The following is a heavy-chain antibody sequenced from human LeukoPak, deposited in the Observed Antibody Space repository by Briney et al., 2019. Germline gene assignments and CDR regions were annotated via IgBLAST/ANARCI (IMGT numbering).Heavy chain of an antibody. V-gene: IGHV3-23*01. CDR3: AKGHYDSSGYSHAFDI. D-gene: IGHD3-22*01. CDR1: GGSFSNYY. J-gene: IGHJ3*02. Sequence: ETLSLTCAVYGGSFSNYYWSWIRQPPGKGLEWVSAISGSGYSTYYADSVKGRFTISRDNSKNTLYLQMNSLRAEDTAVYYCAKGHYDSSGYSHAFDIWGQGTMVTVSS. CDR2: ISGSGYST.